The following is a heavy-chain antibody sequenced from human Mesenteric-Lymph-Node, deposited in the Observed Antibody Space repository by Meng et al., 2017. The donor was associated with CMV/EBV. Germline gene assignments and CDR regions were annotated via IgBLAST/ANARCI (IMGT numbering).Heavy chain of an antibody. CDR1: GFTFSSYA. CDR2: VSGCGGST. CDR3: AKGVKALGWTHGMDD. D-gene: IGHD3/OR15-3a*01. J-gene: IGHJ6*02. V-gene: IGHV3-23*01. Sequence: GGSLRLSCAASGFTFSSYAMSWVRQAPGKGLEWVSAVSGCGGSTYYADSVKGRFTISRDNSKNTLYLQMNSLRAEDTAVYYCAKGVKALGWTHGMDDWGQGTTVTVSS.